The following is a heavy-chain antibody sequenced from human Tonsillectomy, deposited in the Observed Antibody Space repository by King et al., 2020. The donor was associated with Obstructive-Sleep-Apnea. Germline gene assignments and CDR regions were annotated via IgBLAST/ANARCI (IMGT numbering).Heavy chain of an antibody. J-gene: IGHJ4*02. D-gene: IGHD3-22*01. CDR1: GGSISSSAYF. V-gene: IGHV4-31*11. Sequence: VQLQESGPGLVKPSQTLSLTCAVSGGSISSSAYFWSWIRQHPGKGLELIGYISNTAHAYYNPSLNSRPTISVDTAKNHFSLNLSSVTAADTAGDYCGRVPYDSSGYGYFDYWGQGSVVTVSP. CDR2: ISNTAHA. CDR3: GRVPYDSSGYGYFDY.